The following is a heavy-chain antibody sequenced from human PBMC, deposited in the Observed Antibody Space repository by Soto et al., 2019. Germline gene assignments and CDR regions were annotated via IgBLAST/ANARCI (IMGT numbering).Heavy chain of an antibody. D-gene: IGHD3-10*01. CDR3: ARGGWTSYYSPFFDY. V-gene: IGHV2-5*02. CDR2: IYWDDDK. Sequence: QITLKESGPTLVRPTQTLTLTCTFSGFSLSSSGVGVGWIRQPPGKALELLALIYWDDDKRYSPSLKSRLTITKDTSKNQVVLTLTKLDTVDTATYYCARGGWTSYYSPFFDYWGQGTLVTVSS. CDR1: GFSLSSSGVG. J-gene: IGHJ4*02.